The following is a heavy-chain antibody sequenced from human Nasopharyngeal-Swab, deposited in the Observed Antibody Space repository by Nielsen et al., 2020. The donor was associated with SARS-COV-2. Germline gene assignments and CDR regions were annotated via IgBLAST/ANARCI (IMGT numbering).Heavy chain of an antibody. V-gene: IGHV4-39*01. Sequence: SETLSLTCTVSGDSIAYSTFYWGWLRQPPGKGLEWIGNIYYNGNTYQNPSLKSRRTISVDKSKNQFSLQLSSVTAADTAVYYCVRSSSWYYFDYWAQGTQVTVSS. CDR3: VRSSSWYYFDY. D-gene: IGHD6-13*01. CDR2: IYYNGNT. J-gene: IGHJ4*02. CDR1: GDSIAYSTFY.